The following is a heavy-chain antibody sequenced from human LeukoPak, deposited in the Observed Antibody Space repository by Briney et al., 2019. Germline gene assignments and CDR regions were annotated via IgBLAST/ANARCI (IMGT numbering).Heavy chain of an antibody. CDR1: GFTFDDYA. Sequence: PGGSLRLSCAASGFTFDDYAMHWVRQAPGKGLEWVSGISWNSGDIGYADSVKGRFTISRDNAKNSLYLQVNSLRAEDTALYYCAKVRGYSYGSFDYWGQGTLVTVSS. D-gene: IGHD5-18*01. CDR2: ISWNSGDI. CDR3: AKVRGYSYGSFDY. J-gene: IGHJ4*02. V-gene: IGHV3-9*01.